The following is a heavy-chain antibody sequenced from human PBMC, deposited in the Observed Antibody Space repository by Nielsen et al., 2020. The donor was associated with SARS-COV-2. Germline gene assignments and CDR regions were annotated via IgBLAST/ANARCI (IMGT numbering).Heavy chain of an antibody. CDR1: GGSISSGGYY. Sequence: SETLSLTCTVSGGSISSGGYYWSWNRQHPGKGLEWIGYIYYSGSTNYNPSLKSRVTISVDTSKNQFSLKLSSVTAADTALYYCAKDTGGVAADYYGMDVWGQGTTVTVSS. CDR2: IYYSGST. CDR3: AKDTGGVAADYYGMDV. J-gene: IGHJ6*02. V-gene: IGHV4-61*08. D-gene: IGHD6-13*01.